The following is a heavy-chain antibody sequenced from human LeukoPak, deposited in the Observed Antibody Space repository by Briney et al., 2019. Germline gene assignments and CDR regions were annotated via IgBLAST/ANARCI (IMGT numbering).Heavy chain of an antibody. CDR3: ARVVGATQPFDY. CDR2: ISSSGSTI. CDR1: GFTFSSYE. V-gene: IGHV3-48*03. D-gene: IGHD1-26*01. J-gene: IGHJ4*02. Sequence: GGSLRLSCAAPGFTFSSYEMNWVRQAPGKGLEWVSYISSSGSTIYYADSVKGRFTNSRDNAKNSLYLQMNSLRAEDTAVYYCARVVGATQPFDYWGQGTLVTVSS.